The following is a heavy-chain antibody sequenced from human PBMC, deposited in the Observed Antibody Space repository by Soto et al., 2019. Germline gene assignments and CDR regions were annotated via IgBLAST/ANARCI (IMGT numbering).Heavy chain of an antibody. CDR3: AREAVVWNYFDY. D-gene: IGHD2-21*01. V-gene: IGHV3-30-3*01. Sequence: GGSLRLSCAASGFTFTDYAIHWVRQAPGKGLEWVAVMSGDGNNKDYADSVKGRFTISKDTSRNTLYLTMNSLRLEDTAVYHCAREAVVWNYFDYWGQGTLVTVSS. CDR2: MSGDGNNK. CDR1: GFTFTDYA. J-gene: IGHJ4*02.